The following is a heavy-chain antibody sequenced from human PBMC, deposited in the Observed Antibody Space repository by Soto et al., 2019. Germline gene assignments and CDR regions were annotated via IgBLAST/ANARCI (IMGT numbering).Heavy chain of an antibody. V-gene: IGHV1-2*04. Sequence: QVQLVQSGAEVKKPGSSVKFSCKCSGYTFTGYYMHWVRQAPGQGLEWMVWINPNSGGTSYAQKLQGCVNMSRDTSSSTAYMELSRPRSDDTAVYYCARGGEITIFGLFIKNWFDPWGQGTLVTVSS. CDR3: ARGGEITIFGLFIKNWFDP. J-gene: IGHJ5*02. CDR2: INPNSGGT. CDR1: GYTFTGYY. D-gene: IGHD3-3*01.